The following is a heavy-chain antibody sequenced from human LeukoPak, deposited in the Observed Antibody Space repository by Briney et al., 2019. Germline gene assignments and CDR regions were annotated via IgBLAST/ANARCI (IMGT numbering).Heavy chain of an antibody. D-gene: IGHD4-11*01. J-gene: IGHJ6*03. Sequence: PGGSLRLSCAASGFTFSRYDMHWVRQAPGKGLEYVSTINSDGDSTYYANSVKGRFTMSRDNSKNPLYLQMGSLRPEDMAVYYCARGNSNYFHYYDMDVWGKETTVTVSS. CDR2: INSDGDST. CDR3: ARGNSNYFHYYDMDV. CDR1: GFTFSRYD. V-gene: IGHV3-64*01.